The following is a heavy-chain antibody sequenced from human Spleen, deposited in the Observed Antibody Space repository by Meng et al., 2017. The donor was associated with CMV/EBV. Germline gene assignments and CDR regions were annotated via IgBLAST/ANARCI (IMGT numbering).Heavy chain of an antibody. V-gene: IGHV3-21*04. Sequence: GESLKISCAASGFTFSSYSMNWVRQAPGKGLEWVSSISTSSSYIYYADSVKGRFTISRDNAKNSLYLQMNSLRAEDTAVYYCAKAAGAIVVVPAARTFDYWGQGTLVTVSS. J-gene: IGHJ4*02. D-gene: IGHD2-2*01. CDR3: AKAAGAIVVVPAARTFDY. CDR2: ISTSSSYI. CDR1: GFTFSSYS.